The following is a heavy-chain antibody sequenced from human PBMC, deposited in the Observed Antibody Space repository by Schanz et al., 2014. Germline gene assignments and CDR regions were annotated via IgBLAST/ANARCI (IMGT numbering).Heavy chain of an antibody. V-gene: IGHV3-33*01. CDR2: IWYDGNNK. D-gene: IGHD3-10*01. Sequence: QVQLVESGGGVVQPGRSLRLSCAASGFTFSAYGMHWVRQAPGKGLEWVAVIWYDGNNKYYADSVKGRFTISRDNSKNTLYLQMNSLRAEDTAVYYCATRYGSGSYDDAFDIWGQGTMVTVSS. CDR3: ATRYGSGSYDDAFDI. CDR1: GFTFSAYG. J-gene: IGHJ3*02.